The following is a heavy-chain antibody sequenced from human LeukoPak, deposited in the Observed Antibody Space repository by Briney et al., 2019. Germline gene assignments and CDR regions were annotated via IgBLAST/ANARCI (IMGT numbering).Heavy chain of an antibody. CDR3: ARGRYSYGYAEETDFDY. Sequence: PGGSLRLSCAASGFTFSSYWRHWVRQAPGKGLVWVSRINSDGNSTSYADSVKGRFTISRDNAKNTLYLQMNSLRAEDTAVYYCARGRYSYGYAEETDFDYWGQGTLVTVSS. D-gene: IGHD5-18*01. V-gene: IGHV3-74*01. J-gene: IGHJ4*02. CDR1: GFTFSSYW. CDR2: INSDGNST.